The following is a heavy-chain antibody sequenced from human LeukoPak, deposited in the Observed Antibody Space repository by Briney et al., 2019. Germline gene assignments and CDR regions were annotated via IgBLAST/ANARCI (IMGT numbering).Heavy chain of an antibody. J-gene: IGHJ4*02. D-gene: IGHD1-26*01. CDR3: EREESIGSYQFLHDY. CDR2: ISPYNGNT. Sequence: GASVKVSCKASGYTFIRYGITWVRQAPGQGLEWMAWISPYNGNTKYAQKFQGRVTMTTDTSTSTAYMELRSLTSDDTAVYYCEREESIGSYQFLHDYWGQGTLVTVSS. V-gene: IGHV1-18*01. CDR1: GYTFIRYG.